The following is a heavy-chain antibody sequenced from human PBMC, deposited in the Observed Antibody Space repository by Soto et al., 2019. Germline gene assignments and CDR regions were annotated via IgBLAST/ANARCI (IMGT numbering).Heavy chain of an antibody. D-gene: IGHD3-3*01. J-gene: IGHJ4*02. CDR3: AKDSAAVLRFLEWEQTYFDY. CDR1: GFTFSSYG. V-gene: IGHV3-30*18. Sequence: GGSLRLSCAASGFTFSSYGMHWVRQAPGKGLEWVAVISYDGSNKYYADSVKGRFTISRDNSKNTLYLQMNSLRAEDTAVYYCAKDSAAVLRFLEWEQTYFDYWGQGTLVTVSS. CDR2: ISYDGSNK.